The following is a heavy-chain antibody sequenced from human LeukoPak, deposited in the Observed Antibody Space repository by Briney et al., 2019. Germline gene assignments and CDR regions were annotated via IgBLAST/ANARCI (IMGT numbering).Heavy chain of an antibody. CDR3: AASTYYDSSGLGLYYYYMDV. J-gene: IGHJ6*03. Sequence: SVKVSCKASGFTFTSSAMQWVRQARGQRLEWIGWIVVGSGNTNYAQKFQERVTITRDMSTSTAYMELSSLRSEDTAVYYCAASTYYDSSGLGLYYYYMDVWGKGTTVTVSS. CDR1: GFTFTSSA. CDR2: IVVGSGNT. D-gene: IGHD3-22*01. V-gene: IGHV1-58*02.